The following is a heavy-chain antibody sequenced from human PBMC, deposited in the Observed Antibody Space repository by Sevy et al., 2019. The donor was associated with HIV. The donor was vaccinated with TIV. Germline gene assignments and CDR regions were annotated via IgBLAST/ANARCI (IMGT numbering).Heavy chain of an antibody. J-gene: IGHJ3*02. CDR2: LYYRGST. V-gene: IGHV4-39*01. CDR1: GDSITSSSVY. Sequence: LPETLSLSCSVVGDSITSSSVYWGWLRQPPGKGLEWIGSLYYRGSTYYNPSLKSRVTTSVDTSKNHFSLKLSSVTAADTAVYYCATHMTLHGTGWRDGLNIWGQGTLVTVSS. CDR3: ATHMTLHGTGWRDGLNI. D-gene: IGHD6-19*01.